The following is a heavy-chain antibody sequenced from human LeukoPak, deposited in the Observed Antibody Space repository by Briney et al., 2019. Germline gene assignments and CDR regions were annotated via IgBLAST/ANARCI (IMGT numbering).Heavy chain of an antibody. Sequence: SVKVSCKASGYTFTSYGISWVRQAPGQGLEWMGWISAYNGNTNYAQKLQGRVTMTTDTSTSTAYMELRSLRSDDTAVYYCARDNYRSRYYYGMDVWGQGTTVTVSS. D-gene: IGHD5-24*01. CDR1: GYTFTSYG. V-gene: IGHV1-18*01. CDR3: ARDNYRSRYYYGMDV. CDR2: ISAYNGNT. J-gene: IGHJ6*02.